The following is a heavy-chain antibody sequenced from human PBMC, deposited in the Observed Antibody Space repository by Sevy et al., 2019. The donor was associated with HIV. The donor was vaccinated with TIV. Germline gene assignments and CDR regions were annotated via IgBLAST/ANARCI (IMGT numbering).Heavy chain of an antibody. V-gene: IGHV3-30*02. CDR3: AKGGKGAIRFLEWLLFMDV. Sequence: GGSLRLSCAASGFTFSSYGMHWVRQAPGKGLEWVAFIRYDGSNKYYADSVKGRFTISRDNSKNTLYLQMNSLRAEDTAVYYCAKGGKGAIRFLEWLLFMDVWCQGTTVTVSS. J-gene: IGHJ6*02. CDR2: IRYDGSNK. D-gene: IGHD3-3*01. CDR1: GFTFSSYG.